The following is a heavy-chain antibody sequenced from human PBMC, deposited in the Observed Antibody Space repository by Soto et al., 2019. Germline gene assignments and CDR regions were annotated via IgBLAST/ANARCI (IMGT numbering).Heavy chain of an antibody. Sequence: GGSLRLSCAASGFTFSSYAMSWVRQAPGKGLEWVSAISGSGGSTYYADSVKGRFTISRDNSKNTLYLQMNSLRAEDTAVYYCAKDRIVVVPAAKLVDYWGQGTLVTVSS. CDR3: AKDRIVVVPAAKLVDY. CDR1: GFTFSSYA. J-gene: IGHJ4*02. D-gene: IGHD2-2*01. V-gene: IGHV3-23*01. CDR2: ISGSGGST.